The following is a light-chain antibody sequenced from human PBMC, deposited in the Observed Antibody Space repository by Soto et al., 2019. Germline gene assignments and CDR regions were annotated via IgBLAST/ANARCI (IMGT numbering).Light chain of an antibody. CDR3: QQRSNWPPRIT. Sequence: EIVLTQYPATLSLSPGVRATLSCRASQRVSSYLAWYQQKPGQAPRLLIYDASNRATGIPARFSGSGSGTDFTLTISSLEPEDFAVYYCQQRSNWPPRITFGQGTRLEIK. V-gene: IGKV3-11*01. CDR1: QRVSSY. J-gene: IGKJ5*01. CDR2: DAS.